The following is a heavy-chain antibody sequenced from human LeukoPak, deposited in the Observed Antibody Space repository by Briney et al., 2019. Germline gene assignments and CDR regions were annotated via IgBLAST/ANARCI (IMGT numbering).Heavy chain of an antibody. CDR1: GFTFRSHG. Sequence: QTGTSLRLSCAASGFTFRSHGMHWVRQAPGKGLEWVAFIWYDGSNKYYTDSVKGRFTISRDNSENTLYLQMNSLRAEDTAVYYCAGDRATSYFDYWGQGALVTISS. V-gene: IGHV3-33*01. J-gene: IGHJ4*02. CDR3: AGDRATSYFDY. CDR2: IWYDGSNK. D-gene: IGHD1-26*01.